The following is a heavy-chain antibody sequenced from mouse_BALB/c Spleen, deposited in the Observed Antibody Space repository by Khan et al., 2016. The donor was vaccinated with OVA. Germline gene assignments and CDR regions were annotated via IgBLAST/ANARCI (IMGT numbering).Heavy chain of an antibody. J-gene: IGHJ2*01. CDR1: GYTFTSYW. Sequence: QIQLVQSGAELAKPGASVKMSCKASGYTFTSYWMHWIKQRPGQGLEWIGYINPTSGYTDYNQKFKDKATLTADKSSSTAYMQLSSLTSDDSAVYYCARDRMDYWGQGTALTVSS. CDR3: ARDRMDY. CDR2: INPTSGYT. V-gene: IGHV1-7*01.